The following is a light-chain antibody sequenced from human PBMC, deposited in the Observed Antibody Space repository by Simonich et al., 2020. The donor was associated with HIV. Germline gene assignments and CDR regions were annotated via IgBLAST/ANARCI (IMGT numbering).Light chain of an antibody. V-gene: IGLV2-14*01. J-gene: IGLJ2*01. CDR1: SSDFSAYDF. Sequence: QSALTQPASVSGSPGQSITISCTGTSSDFSAYDFDSCYQHHPGKAPTVIISEVYSRPAGVSNRFSGSKSGNTASLTISGLQAEDEADYYCCSYTTSSAYVLFGGGTKLTVL. CDR2: EVY. CDR3: CSYTTSSAYVL.